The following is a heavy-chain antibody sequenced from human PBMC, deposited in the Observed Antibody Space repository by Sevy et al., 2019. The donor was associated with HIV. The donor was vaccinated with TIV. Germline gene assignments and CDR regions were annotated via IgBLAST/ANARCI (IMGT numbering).Heavy chain of an antibody. CDR2: IRSKAYGGTT. J-gene: IGHJ4*02. Sequence: GGSLRLSSTASGFTFGDYAMSWFRQAPGKGLEWVGFIRSKAYGGTTEYAASVKGRFTISRDDSKSIAYLQMNSLKTEDTAVYYCTRVHNWNYYRDYFDYWGQGTLVTVSS. V-gene: IGHV3-49*03. CDR1: GFTFGDYA. D-gene: IGHD1-7*01. CDR3: TRVHNWNYYRDYFDY.